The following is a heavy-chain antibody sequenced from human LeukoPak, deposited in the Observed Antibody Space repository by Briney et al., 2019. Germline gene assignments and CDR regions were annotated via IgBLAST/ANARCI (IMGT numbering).Heavy chain of an antibody. J-gene: IGHJ3*02. Sequence: GGSLRLSCAASGFTFSSYAMSWVRQAPGKGLEWVSAISGSSGSGGSTYYADSVKGRFTISRDNSKNTLYLQMNSLRAEDTAVYYCARVGSSWYDAFDIWGQGTMVTVSS. D-gene: IGHD6-13*01. CDR3: ARVGSSWYDAFDI. CDR2: ISGSSGSGGST. CDR1: GFTFSSYA. V-gene: IGHV3-23*01.